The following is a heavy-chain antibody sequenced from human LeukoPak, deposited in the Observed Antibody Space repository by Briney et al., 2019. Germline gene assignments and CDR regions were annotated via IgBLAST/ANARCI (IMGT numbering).Heavy chain of an antibody. CDR3: AKDIGYSYGLGFDY. J-gene: IGHJ4*02. Sequence: GGSLRLSCAASGFTFDDYAMHWVRQAPGRGLEWVSGISWNSGSIGYADSVKGRFTISRDNAKNSLYLQMNSLRAEDMALYYCAKDIGYSYGLGFDYWGQGTLVTVSS. CDR2: ISWNSGSI. V-gene: IGHV3-9*03. CDR1: GFTFDDYA. D-gene: IGHD5-18*01.